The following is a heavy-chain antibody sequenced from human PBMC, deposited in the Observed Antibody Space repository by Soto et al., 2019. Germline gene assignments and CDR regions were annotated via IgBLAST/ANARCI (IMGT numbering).Heavy chain of an antibody. CDR3: ATCGGDCYLNY. V-gene: IGHV3-15*01. CDR2: IKSETTGGAV. CDR1: GFTFSNAR. Sequence: GGSLRLSCAASGFTFSNARMNWVRQAPGKGLEWVGRIKSETTGGAVDYAAPVKGRFTISRDDSGNTLHLQMNSLKTEDTAVYYCATCGGDCYLNYWGQGALVTVSS. J-gene: IGHJ4*02. D-gene: IGHD2-21*02.